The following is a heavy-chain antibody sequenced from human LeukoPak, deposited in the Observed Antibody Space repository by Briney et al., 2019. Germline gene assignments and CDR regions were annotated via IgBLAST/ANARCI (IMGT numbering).Heavy chain of an antibody. CDR3: ARVGGGYCSGGSCYGQFDY. J-gene: IGHJ4*02. CDR2: ISSTSSTI. Sequence: GGSLRLSCAASGFTFSNYNMNWVRQAPGKGLEWVSYISSTSSTIYYADSVKGRFTISRDNAKNSLYLQMNSLRAEDTAVYYCARVGGGYCSGGSCYGQFDYWGQGTLVTVSS. V-gene: IGHV3-48*01. CDR1: GFTFSNYN. D-gene: IGHD2-15*01.